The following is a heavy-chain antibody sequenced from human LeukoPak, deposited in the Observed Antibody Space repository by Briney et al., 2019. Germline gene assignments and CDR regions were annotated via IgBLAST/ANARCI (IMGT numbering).Heavy chain of an antibody. D-gene: IGHD3-10*02. J-gene: IGHJ2*01. CDR3: AKEGARFGEFVWYFDL. CDR1: GFTFDDYA. Sequence: GGSLRLSCAASGFTFDDYAMHWVRQAPGKGLEWVSLISWDGGSTYYADSVKGRFTISRDNSKNSLYLQMNSLRAEDTALYYCAKEGARFGEFVWYFDLWGRGTLVTVSS. CDR2: ISWDGGST. V-gene: IGHV3-43D*03.